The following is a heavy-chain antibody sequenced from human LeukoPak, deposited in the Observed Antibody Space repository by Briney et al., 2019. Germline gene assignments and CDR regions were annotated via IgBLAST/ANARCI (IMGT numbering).Heavy chain of an antibody. Sequence: GGSLRLSCAASGFMFSNYWMNWVRQVPGKGLLWVARINTSGTRTIYADSVKGRFTISRYNAKNTVSLQMSTLRVEDTAVYYCVGDLLIRGGSWSVPSLDSCGQGILVTVAS. V-gene: IGHV3-74*01. CDR1: GFMFSNYW. J-gene: IGHJ4*02. CDR3: VGDLLIRGGSWSVPSLDS. CDR2: INTSGTRT. D-gene: IGHD1-14*01.